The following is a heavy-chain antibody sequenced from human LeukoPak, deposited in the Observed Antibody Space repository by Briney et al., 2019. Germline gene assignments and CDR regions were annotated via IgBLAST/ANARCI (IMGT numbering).Heavy chain of an antibody. Sequence: GASVKVSCKASGYTFTSYDINWVRQAPGQGLEWVAWMNPHNGNTGYAQKLQGRVTISKNTSISTAYMELRSLRSGDTAVYYCARAADDSSAYYSHWGQGTLVTVSS. CDR3: ARAADDSSAYYSH. J-gene: IGHJ4*02. V-gene: IGHV1-8*01. CDR2: MNPHNGNT. D-gene: IGHD3-22*01. CDR1: GYTFTSYD.